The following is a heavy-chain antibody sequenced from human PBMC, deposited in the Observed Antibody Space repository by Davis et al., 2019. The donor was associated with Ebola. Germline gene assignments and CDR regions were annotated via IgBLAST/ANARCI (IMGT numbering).Heavy chain of an antibody. Sequence: GESLKISCAASGVTFRRNWMQWVRQASGKGLVWVSRINSDGSFTSYADSVKGRFTISRDNAKNILYLQMNSLRADDTAIYYCATDPYGGNPQSADYWGQGSLVTVSS. CDR1: GVTFRRNW. CDR3: ATDPYGGNPQSADY. D-gene: IGHD3-16*01. V-gene: IGHV3-74*01. CDR2: INSDGSFT. J-gene: IGHJ4*02.